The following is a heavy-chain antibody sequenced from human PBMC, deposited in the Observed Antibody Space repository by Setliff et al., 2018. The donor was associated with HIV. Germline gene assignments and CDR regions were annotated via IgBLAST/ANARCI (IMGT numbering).Heavy chain of an antibody. Sequence: GGSLRLSCAASGFTFSRHWMHWVRQAPGKGLVWVSRIKSDGSITNYADSVKGRFTISRDNAKNTMWLQMSGLRAEDTAVYYCARSSPADSYGDWDLWGQGTLVTVSS. J-gene: IGHJ5*02. CDR1: GFTFSRHW. CDR2: IKSDGSIT. D-gene: IGHD2-2*01. V-gene: IGHV3-74*01. CDR3: ARSSPADSYGDWDL.